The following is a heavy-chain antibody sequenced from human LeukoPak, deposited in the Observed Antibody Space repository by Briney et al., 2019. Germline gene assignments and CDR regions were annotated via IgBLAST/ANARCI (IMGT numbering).Heavy chain of an antibody. J-gene: IGHJ4*02. V-gene: IGHV4-59*01. CDR3: ARALYYSSGYFFFDY. Sequence: PSETLSLTCTVSGASISNYYWNWIRQPPGKGLEWIGYISYSGSTYYNPSLKSRVTISLDTSKNQFSLKVSSVTAADTAVYYCARALYYSSGYFFFDYWGQGILVTVSS. CDR2: ISYSGST. CDR1: GASISNYY. D-gene: IGHD3-22*01.